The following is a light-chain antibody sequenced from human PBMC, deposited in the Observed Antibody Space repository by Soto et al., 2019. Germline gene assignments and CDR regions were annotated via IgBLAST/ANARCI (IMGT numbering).Light chain of an antibody. CDR3: QQYYRTPLT. Sequence: DIVMTQSPDSLDVSLGERATINCKSSQSVLYSSNNKNYLTWYQQKPGQPPKLLIDWASTRESGVPERFSGSGSGTDFTLTICSLQAEDAAVYYCQQYYRTPLTFGQGTKVEIK. CDR2: WAS. CDR1: QSVLYSSNNKNY. V-gene: IGKV4-1*01. J-gene: IGKJ1*01.